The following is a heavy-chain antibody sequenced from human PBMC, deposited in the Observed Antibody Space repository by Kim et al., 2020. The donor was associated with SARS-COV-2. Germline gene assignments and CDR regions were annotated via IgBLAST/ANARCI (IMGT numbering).Heavy chain of an antibody. CDR2: FDPEDGET. D-gene: IGHD3-16*02. Sequence: ASVKVSCKVSGYTLTELSMHWVRQAPGKGLEWMGGFDPEDGETIYAQKFQGRLTMTEDTSTDTAYMELSSLRSEDTAVYYCATDVITFGGVIDMGYWGQGTLVTVSS. V-gene: IGHV1-24*01. J-gene: IGHJ4*02. CDR1: GYTLTELS. CDR3: ATDVITFGGVIDMGY.